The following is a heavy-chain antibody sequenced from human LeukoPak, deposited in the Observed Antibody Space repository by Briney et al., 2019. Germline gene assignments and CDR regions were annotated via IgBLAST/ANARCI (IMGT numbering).Heavy chain of an antibody. Sequence: ASVKVSCKPSGYTFTGYYMHWVRRAAGQGLEWMGWINPYSGGTNYAQKFQGRVTMTRDTSISTAYIELSRLRSDDTAVYYCARARLSRNSSSSKINYYYYYYMDVWGKGTTVTVSS. CDR1: GYTFTGYY. CDR3: ARARLSRNSSSSKINYYYYYYMDV. V-gene: IGHV1-2*02. CDR2: INPYSGGT. J-gene: IGHJ6*03. D-gene: IGHD6-6*01.